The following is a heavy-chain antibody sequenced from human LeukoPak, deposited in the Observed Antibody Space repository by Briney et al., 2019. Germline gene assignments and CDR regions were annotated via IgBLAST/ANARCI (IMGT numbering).Heavy chain of an antibody. D-gene: IGHD6-19*01. CDR1: GFTFTSYW. J-gene: IGHJ4*02. V-gene: IGHV3-74*01. CDR2: INADGNRI. CDR3: ARALSSTTGWYYFDH. Sequence: GGSLRLSCAASGFTFTSYWMHWVRQDLGKGLVWVSRINADGNRITYADSVKGRFTISRDNSKNTLDLHMNSLRAEDTAVYYCARALSSTTGWYYFDHWGQGTLVTVSS.